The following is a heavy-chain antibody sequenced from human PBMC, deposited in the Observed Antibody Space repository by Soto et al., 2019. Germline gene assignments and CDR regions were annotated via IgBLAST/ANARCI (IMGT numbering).Heavy chain of an antibody. Sequence: PVGSLRLSCAASGFTFSSYGMHWVRQAPGKGLEWVAVIWYDGSNKYYADSVKGRFTISRDNSKNTLYLQMNSLRAEDTAVYYCARDRVRDTAMVTIDYWGQGTLVTVSS. D-gene: IGHD5-18*01. V-gene: IGHV3-33*01. J-gene: IGHJ4*02. CDR3: ARDRVRDTAMVTIDY. CDR1: GFTFSSYG. CDR2: IWYDGSNK.